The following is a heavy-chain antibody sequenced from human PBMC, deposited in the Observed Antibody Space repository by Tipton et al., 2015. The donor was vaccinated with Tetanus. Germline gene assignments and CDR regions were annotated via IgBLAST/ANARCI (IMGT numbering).Heavy chain of an antibody. Sequence: TLSLICTVSGGSISGSPYFWNWIRHQPGKGLEWIGYVYYSGSTYYNPSLKSRVTISVDTSQKQISLKVNSVTAADTAVYYCARDPGIASAGLWFDPWGQGTLVTVSS. CDR3: ARDPGIASAGLWFDP. D-gene: IGHD6-13*01. V-gene: IGHV4-31*03. CDR1: GGSISGSPYF. J-gene: IGHJ5*02. CDR2: VYYSGST.